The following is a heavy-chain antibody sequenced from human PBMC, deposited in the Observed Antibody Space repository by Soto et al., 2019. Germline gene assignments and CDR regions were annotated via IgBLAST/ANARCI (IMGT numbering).Heavy chain of an antibody. J-gene: IGHJ6*02. CDR1: GFTFSSCD. Sequence: GGSLRLSCAASGFTFSSCDMGWVRQAPGKGLEWVSDIIDSGGSTYYADSVKGRFTISRDNSKSTLYLQMNSLRAGDTALYYCAKGRSYYYYYGVDVWGQGTTVTVSS. CDR2: IIDSGGST. CDR3: AKGRSYYYYYGVDV. V-gene: IGHV3-23*01.